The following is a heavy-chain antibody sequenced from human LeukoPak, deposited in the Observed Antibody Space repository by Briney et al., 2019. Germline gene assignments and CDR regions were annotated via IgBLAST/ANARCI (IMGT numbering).Heavy chain of an antibody. D-gene: IGHD3-22*01. J-gene: IGHJ4*02. V-gene: IGHV4-59*01. CDR1: GGSISSYY. CDR3: ARGGDTYYYDSSRFDY. CDR2: IYYSGST. Sequence: SETLSLTCTVSGGSISSYYWSWIRQPPGKGLEWIGYIYYSGSTNYNPSLKSRVTISVDTSKNQFSLKLSSVTAADTAVYYCARGGDTYYYDSSRFDYWGQGTLVTVSS.